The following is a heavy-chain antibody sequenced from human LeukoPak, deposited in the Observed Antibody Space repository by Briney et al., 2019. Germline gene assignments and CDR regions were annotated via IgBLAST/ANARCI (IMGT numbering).Heavy chain of an antibody. V-gene: IGHV3-43*01. Sequence: GGSLRLSCAASGFTFDDYTMHWVRQAPGKGLEWVSLISWDGGSTYYADSVKGRFTISRDNSKNSLYLQMNSLRTEDTALYYCAKAGLTIFGVAPLDYWGQGTLVTVSS. CDR2: ISWDGGST. CDR1: GFTFDDYT. D-gene: IGHD3-3*01. J-gene: IGHJ4*02. CDR3: AKAGLTIFGVAPLDY.